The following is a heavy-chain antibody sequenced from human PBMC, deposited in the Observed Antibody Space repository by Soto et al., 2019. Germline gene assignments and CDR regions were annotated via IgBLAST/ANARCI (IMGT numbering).Heavy chain of an antibody. CDR2: IRSKANSYAT. Sequence: GGSLRLSCAASGFTFSGSAMHWVRQASGKGLEWVGRIRSKANSYATAYAASVKGRFTISRDDSKNTAYLQMNSLKTEDTAVYYCTRHLGYCSGGSCPPKPYYGMDVWGQGTTVTVSS. V-gene: IGHV3-73*01. J-gene: IGHJ6*02. CDR1: GFTFSGSA. CDR3: TRHLGYCSGGSCPPKPYYGMDV. D-gene: IGHD2-15*01.